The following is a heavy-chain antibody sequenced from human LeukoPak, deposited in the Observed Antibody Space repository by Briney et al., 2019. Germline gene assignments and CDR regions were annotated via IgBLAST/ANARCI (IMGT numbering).Heavy chain of an antibody. CDR2: IKSKGNGGTI. V-gene: IGHV3-15*01. CDR3: TTDPGTGVRGY. D-gene: IGHD3-10*01. Sequence: PRGSLRLSCAASGFTFPNAWVNWVRQAPGKGLEWVGHIKSKGNGGTIDYAAPVKGRFTISGDDSKNTVYLQMSSLEIEDTAVYFCTTDPGTGVRGYWGQGTLVTVSS. CDR1: GFTFPNAW. J-gene: IGHJ4*02.